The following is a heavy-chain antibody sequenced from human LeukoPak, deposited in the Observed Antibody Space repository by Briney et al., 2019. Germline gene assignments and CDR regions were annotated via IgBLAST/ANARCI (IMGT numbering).Heavy chain of an antibody. CDR3: ASAYGLGYCSGGSCYRRGWDY. CDR2: INHSGST. D-gene: IGHD2-15*01. Sequence: PSETLSLTCAVYGGSFSGYYWSWIRQPPGKGLEWIGEINHSGSTNYNPSLKSRVTISVDTSKNQFSLKLSSVTAADTAVYYCASAYGLGYCSGGSCYRRGWDYWGQGTPVTVSS. V-gene: IGHV4-34*01. J-gene: IGHJ4*02. CDR1: GGSFSGYY.